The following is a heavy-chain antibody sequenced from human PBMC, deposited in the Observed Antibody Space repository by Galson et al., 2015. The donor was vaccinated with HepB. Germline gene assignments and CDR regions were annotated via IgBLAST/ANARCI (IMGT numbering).Heavy chain of an antibody. CDR3: ARDSASGSYDY. Sequence: LRLSCAASRFIFSNYKMNWVRQPPGKGLEWVSSISSNGDYTYYADSVRGRFTISRDNTKNSLYLQMNSLRAEDTAVYYCARDSASGSYDYWGQGTLVTVSS. D-gene: IGHD1-26*01. CDR2: ISSNGDYT. CDR1: RFIFSNYK. V-gene: IGHV3-21*01. J-gene: IGHJ4*02.